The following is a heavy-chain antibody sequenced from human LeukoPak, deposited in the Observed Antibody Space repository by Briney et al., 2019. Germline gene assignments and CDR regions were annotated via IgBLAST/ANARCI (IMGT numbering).Heavy chain of an antibody. D-gene: IGHD3-16*02. J-gene: IGHJ4*02. CDR2: ISAYNGNT. V-gene: IGHV1-18*01. Sequence: GASVKVSCKTSGYTFSSFGITWVRQTPGQGLEWMGWISAYNGNTNYVEKLRGRVTMTTDRSTATAYMELRSLTSDDTAMYYCARDPFYDTVGGSYRPLDYWGQGTLVTVSS. CDR1: GYTFSSFG. CDR3: ARDPFYDTVGGSYRPLDY.